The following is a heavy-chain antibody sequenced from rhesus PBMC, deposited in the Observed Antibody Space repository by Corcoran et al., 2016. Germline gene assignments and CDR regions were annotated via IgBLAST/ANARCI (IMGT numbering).Heavy chain of an antibody. CDR3: AREGQYYNVWTGGVPGYGLDS. J-gene: IGHJ6*01. CDR1: GGSITSGYYY. V-gene: IGHV4S17*01. CDR2: IYGNSATK. Sequence: QVQLQESGPGLVKPSETLSLTCAVSGGSITSGYYYWSWIRQPPGKGLEWIGYIYGNSATKNYNPSRHNRVSISKDTSKNQFSLKLSSVTTADTAVYYCAREGQYYNVWTGGVPGYGLDSWGQGVVVTVSS. D-gene: IGHD3-3*01.